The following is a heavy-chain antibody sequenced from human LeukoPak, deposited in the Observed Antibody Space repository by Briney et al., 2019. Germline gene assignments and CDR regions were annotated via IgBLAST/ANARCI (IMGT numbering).Heavy chain of an antibody. CDR3: ARGPIVVVPAAWYFDY. CDR2: INHSGST. J-gene: IGHJ4*02. V-gene: IGHV4-34*01. CDR1: GGSISSGGYS. Sequence: SSETLSLTCAVSGGSISSGGYSWSWIRQPPGKGLEWIGEINHSGSTNYNPSLKSRVTISVDTSKNQFSLKLSSVTAADTAVYYCARGPIVVVPAAWYFDYWGQGTLVTVSS. D-gene: IGHD2-2*01.